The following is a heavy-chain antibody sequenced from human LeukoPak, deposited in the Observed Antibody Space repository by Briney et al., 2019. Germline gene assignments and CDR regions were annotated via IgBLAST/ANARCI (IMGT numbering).Heavy chain of an antibody. CDR3: AKVQDGSSTWYEYFQH. J-gene: IGHJ1*01. D-gene: IGHD6-13*01. CDR1: GFTFSSYA. V-gene: IGHV3-30-3*01. CDR2: ISYDGSNK. Sequence: GGSLRLSCAASGFTFSSYAMHWVRQAPGKGLEWVAVISYDGSNKYYADSVKGRFTISRDNAKNSLFLQMNSLRAEDTAVYYCAKVQDGSSTWYEYFQHWGQGTLVTVSS.